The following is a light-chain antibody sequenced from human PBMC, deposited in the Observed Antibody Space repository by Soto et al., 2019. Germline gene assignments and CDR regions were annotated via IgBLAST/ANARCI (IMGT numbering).Light chain of an antibody. CDR1: HDVTTY. Sequence: EIVITQAPATLSVCPGEMATLCGVASHDVTTYLAWYQQKSGQAPRLLIYAASTRATGIPARFSGSGSGTEFSLTISSLQSEDFAVYYCQQYINWPRTFGQGTKVDIK. J-gene: IGKJ1*01. CDR3: QQYINWPRT. CDR2: AAS. V-gene: IGKV3-15*01.